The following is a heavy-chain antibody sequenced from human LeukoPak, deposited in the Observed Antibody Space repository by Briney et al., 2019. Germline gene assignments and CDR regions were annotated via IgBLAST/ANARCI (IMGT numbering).Heavy chain of an antibody. V-gene: IGHV3-23*05. Sequence: PGGPLRLSCEASGFTFSAYAMTWVRQAPGKGLEWVSSVGSDNKPHYSESVKGRFAISRDNSKSMLFLQLNSLRAEDTALYYCARGGSSSSPFFDYWGQGTLVTVSS. J-gene: IGHJ4*02. D-gene: IGHD6-13*01. CDR1: GFTFSAYA. CDR2: VGSDNKP. CDR3: ARGGSSSSPFFDY.